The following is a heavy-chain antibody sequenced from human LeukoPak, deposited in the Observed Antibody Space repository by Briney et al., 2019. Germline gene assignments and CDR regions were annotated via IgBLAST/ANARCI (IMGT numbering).Heavy chain of an antibody. CDR3: ARGKNYSPTFDF. Sequence: GGSLRLSCAASGFTFTSCTMNWVRQAPGKGLEWVSYISSSGSTLHYADSVKGRFTISRDNAKNSLYLQMDSLRDDDTAIYYCARGKNYSPTFDFWGQGVLVTVSS. CDR1: GFTFTSCT. V-gene: IGHV3-48*02. CDR2: ISSSGSTL. D-gene: IGHD6-13*01. J-gene: IGHJ4*02.